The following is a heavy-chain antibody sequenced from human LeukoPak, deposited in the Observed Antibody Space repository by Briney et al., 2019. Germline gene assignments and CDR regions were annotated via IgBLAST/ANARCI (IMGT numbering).Heavy chain of an antibody. Sequence: GGSLRLSCAASGFPFSNAWMSWVRQAPGKGLEWVANIEQDGSEKYYVDSVKGRFTISRDNAKNSLYVQMNSLRVEDTAVYYCARDRGVRAFDIWGQGTMVTVSS. V-gene: IGHV3-7*01. D-gene: IGHD3-16*01. CDR3: ARDRGVRAFDI. CDR2: IEQDGSEK. J-gene: IGHJ3*02. CDR1: GFPFSNAW.